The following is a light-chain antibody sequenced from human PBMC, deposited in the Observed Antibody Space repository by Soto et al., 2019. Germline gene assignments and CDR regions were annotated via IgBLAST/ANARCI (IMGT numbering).Light chain of an antibody. Sequence: TRSPGYLSKYPGERATLSCGASQNVTRDYLAWYQHKPGQAPRILIYAASSRATGIPDRFSGSGSGTDFTLAITRLEPEDFAVYYCQHYQYFRFSSTCTFGQGTQVDSK. CDR1: QNVTRDY. V-gene: IGKV3-20*01. J-gene: IGKJ1*01. CDR2: AAS. CDR3: QHYQYFRFSSTCT.